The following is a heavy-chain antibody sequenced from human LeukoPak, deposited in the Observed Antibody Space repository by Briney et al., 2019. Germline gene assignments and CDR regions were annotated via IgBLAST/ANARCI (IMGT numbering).Heavy chain of an antibody. CDR2: ISGSGGST. CDR1: GFTFSTYG. J-gene: IGHJ4*02. D-gene: IGHD5-24*01. CDR3: AKNGDSERWLQPKFVTH. V-gene: IGHV3-23*01. Sequence: GGSLRLSCAASGFTFSTYGMSWVRQARGKGREWVSAISGSGGSTYYGDSVKGRLTISRDNSKNTVYLQMDRQRAEDTAVYYCAKNGDSERWLQPKFVTHWGQGTLVTVSS.